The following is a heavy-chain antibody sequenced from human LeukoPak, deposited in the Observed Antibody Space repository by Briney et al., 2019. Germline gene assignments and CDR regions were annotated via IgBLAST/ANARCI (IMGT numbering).Heavy chain of an antibody. Sequence: GGSLRLSCAASGFTFSNYGMHWVRQAPGKGLEWVAVIWSDESNKYYADSVKGRFTISRDNFKNTLYLHMNRLRAEDAAVYYCAKAPYSGSDPDAFDIWGQGTMVTVSS. J-gene: IGHJ3*02. V-gene: IGHV3-33*06. CDR2: IWSDESNK. CDR3: AKAPYSGSDPDAFDI. CDR1: GFTFSNYG. D-gene: IGHD1-26*01.